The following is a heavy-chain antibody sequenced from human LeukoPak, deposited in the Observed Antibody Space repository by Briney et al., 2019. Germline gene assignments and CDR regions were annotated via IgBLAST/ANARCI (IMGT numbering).Heavy chain of an antibody. V-gene: IGHV3-21*01. CDR1: GFTFSSYS. J-gene: IGHJ3*02. CDR3: ARKDYGDYVDAFDI. CDR2: ISSSSSYI. D-gene: IGHD4-17*01. Sequence: PGGSLRLSCAASGFTFSSYSMNWVRQAPGKGLEWVSSISSSSSYIYYADSAKGRFTISRDNAKNSLYLQMNSLRAEDTAVYYCARKDYGDYVDAFDIWGQGTMVTVSS.